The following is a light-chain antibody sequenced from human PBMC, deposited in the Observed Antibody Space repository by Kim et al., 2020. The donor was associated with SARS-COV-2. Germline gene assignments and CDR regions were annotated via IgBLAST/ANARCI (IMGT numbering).Light chain of an antibody. CDR1: SLRSYY. CDR3: NSRDSSGNHLPWV. J-gene: IGLJ3*02. CDR2: GKN. Sequence: SSELTQDPAVSAALGQTVRITCQGDSLRSYYASWYQQKPGQAPVLVIYGKNNRPSGIPDRFSGSSSGNTASLTITGAQAEDEADYYCNSRDSSGNHLPWVFGGGTQLTVL. V-gene: IGLV3-19*01.